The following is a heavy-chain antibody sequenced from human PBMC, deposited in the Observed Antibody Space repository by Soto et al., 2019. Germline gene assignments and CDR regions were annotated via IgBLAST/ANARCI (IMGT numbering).Heavy chain of an antibody. CDR1: GFTFSSYW. J-gene: IGHJ4*02. CDR2: IKQDGSEK. V-gene: IGHV3-7*05. Sequence: GGSLRLSCAASGFTFSSYWMRWVRQAPGKGMEWVANIKQDGSEKYYVDSVKGRFTISRDNAKNSLYLQMTSLRAEDTSVYYCARRTMVWGPDTVWYYFDYWGQGSLVTVSS. D-gene: IGHD3-10*01. CDR3: ARRTMVWGPDTVWYYFDY.